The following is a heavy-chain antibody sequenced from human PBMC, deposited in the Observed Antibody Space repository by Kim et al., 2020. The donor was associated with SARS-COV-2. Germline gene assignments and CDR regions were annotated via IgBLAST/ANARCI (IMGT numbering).Heavy chain of an antibody. Sequence: GGSLRLSCSASGFTFSTYGMNWVRQPPGKGLEWVAGIWYDGSIKNYADSVKGRFTISRDNTQNTLYLQMNSLRAEDTAIYYCSSIDYWGQGTLVTVSS. CDR1: GFTFSTYG. V-gene: IGHV3-33*01. CDR2: IWYDGSIK. J-gene: IGHJ4*02. CDR3: SSIDY.